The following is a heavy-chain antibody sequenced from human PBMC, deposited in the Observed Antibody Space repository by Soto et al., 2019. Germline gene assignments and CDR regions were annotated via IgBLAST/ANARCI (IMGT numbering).Heavy chain of an antibody. CDR3: ARPRSLRFLEFLNWFDP. CDR2: IYRSGST. J-gene: IGHJ5*02. V-gene: IGHV4-59*01. Sequence: SLSYTVSGGSSSSYYWSWIRQPPGKGLEWIGYIYRSGSTNYHPPLKRRVTISVDTSKNQSSLKLSSVPAADTAVYYCARPRSLRFLEFLNWFDPWGQGTLVTVSS. CDR1: GGSSSSYY. D-gene: IGHD3-3*01.